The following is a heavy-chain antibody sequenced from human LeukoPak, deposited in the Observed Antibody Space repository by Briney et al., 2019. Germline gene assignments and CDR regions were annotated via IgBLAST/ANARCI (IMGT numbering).Heavy chain of an antibody. Sequence: GGSLRLSCAASGFTFGTYTMSWVRQAPGKGLEWISAISGSGGSTYYADSVKGRFTISRDNSKNTLYLQMNSLRAEDTAVYYCAKIPYSSGWVQNWFDPWGQGTLVTVSS. CDR1: GFTFGTYT. CDR3: AKIPYSSGWVQNWFDP. D-gene: IGHD6-19*01. V-gene: IGHV3-23*01. J-gene: IGHJ5*02. CDR2: ISGSGGST.